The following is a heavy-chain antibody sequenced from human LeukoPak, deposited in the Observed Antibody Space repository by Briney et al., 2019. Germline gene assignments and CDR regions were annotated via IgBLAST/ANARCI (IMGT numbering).Heavy chain of an antibody. Sequence: GASAKSSYKASGYTFTGYYMHWVLQAPGQGLEWLACINPNSGGTNYAQKLQVSVTMTSDTSISTAYMELSMLRSDAPAVYSCARYYCGGDCYLWFDPWGQGTPVTVSS. CDR1: GYTFTGYY. CDR2: INPNSGGT. CDR3: ARYYCGGDCYLWFDP. D-gene: IGHD2-21*02. V-gene: IGHV1-2*02. J-gene: IGHJ5*02.